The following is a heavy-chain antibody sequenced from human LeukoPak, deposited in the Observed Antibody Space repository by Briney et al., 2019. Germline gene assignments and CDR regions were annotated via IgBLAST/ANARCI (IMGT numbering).Heavy chain of an antibody. J-gene: IGHJ4*02. CDR3: AKLTTVTPFDY. Sequence: GGSLRLSCSVSGFTFSSYAMHWVRQAPGKGLEWVGDISYDGSSKNYADSVKGRFTISRDNSNNTMYLQMNSLRVEDTAVYYCAKLTTVTPFDYWGQGTRVTVSS. CDR1: GFTFSSYA. D-gene: IGHD4-17*01. CDR2: ISYDGSSK. V-gene: IGHV3-30*18.